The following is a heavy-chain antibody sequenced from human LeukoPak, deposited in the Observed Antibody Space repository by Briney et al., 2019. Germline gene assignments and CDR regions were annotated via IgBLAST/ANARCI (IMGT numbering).Heavy chain of an antibody. CDR1: GGSISSGSYY. D-gene: IGHD6-13*01. CDR2: IYSSGST. CDR3: ASSPPKRQLQYYFDY. Sequence: SQTLSLTCTVSGGSISSGSYYWNWIRQPAGKGLEWIGRIYSSGSTNYNPSLKSRVTISVDKSKNQFSLKLSSVTAADTAVYYCASSPPKRQLQYYFDYWGQGTLVTVSS. V-gene: IGHV4-61*02. J-gene: IGHJ4*02.